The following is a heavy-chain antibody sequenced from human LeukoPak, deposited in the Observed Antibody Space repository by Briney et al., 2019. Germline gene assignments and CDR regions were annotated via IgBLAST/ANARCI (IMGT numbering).Heavy chain of an antibody. V-gene: IGHV3-7*03. Sequence: SGGSLRLSCAASGFTFSSYWMSWVRQAPGKGLEWVANIKQDGSEKYYVDSVKGRFTISRDNAKNSLYLQMNSLRAEDTAVYYCARVTGLANYYYYMDVWGKGTTVTVSS. D-gene: IGHD6-19*01. CDR1: GFTFSSYW. J-gene: IGHJ6*03. CDR3: ARVTGLANYYYYMDV. CDR2: IKQDGSEK.